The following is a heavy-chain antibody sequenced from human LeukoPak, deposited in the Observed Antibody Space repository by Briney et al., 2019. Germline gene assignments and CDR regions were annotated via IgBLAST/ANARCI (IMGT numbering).Heavy chain of an antibody. Sequence: GGSLRLSCAASGFTFSSYWMHWVRQAPGKGLVWVSRINSDGSSTSYADSVKGRFTIPRDNAKNTLHLQMNSLRAEDTAVYYCAKTTWPAYFDYWGQGTLVTVSS. J-gene: IGHJ4*02. V-gene: IGHV3-74*01. CDR3: AKTTWPAYFDY. CDR2: INSDGSST. CDR1: GFTFSSYW. D-gene: IGHD4-17*01.